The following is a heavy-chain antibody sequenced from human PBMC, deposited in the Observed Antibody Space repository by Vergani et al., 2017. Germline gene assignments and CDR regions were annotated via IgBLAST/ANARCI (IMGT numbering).Heavy chain of an antibody. D-gene: IGHD2-2*02. CDR1: GGSISSSSYY. CDR3: AEFGYCSSTNCYTRDY. J-gene: IGHJ4*02. CDR2: IYYSGST. Sequence: QVQLQESGPGLVKPSETLSLTCTVSGGSISSSSYYWGWVRQPPGKGLEWIGSIYYSGSTYYNPSLKSRVTISVDTSQNQFSLKLSSVTAADTAVYYCAEFGYCSSTNCYTRDYWGQGTLVTVSS. V-gene: IGHV4-39*01.